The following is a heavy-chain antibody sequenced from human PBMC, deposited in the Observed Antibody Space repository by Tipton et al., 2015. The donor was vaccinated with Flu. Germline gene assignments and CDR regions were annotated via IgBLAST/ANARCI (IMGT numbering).Heavy chain of an antibody. Sequence: GLVKPSETLSFTCLVSGDSIRSDYYWGWIRQPPGKGLEWIGHISRGGSAYYNSSLQSRVTISVDSSRNRFSLRLTSVTSADTAVYYCARRDFSNYVSEPKNWFDPWGPGTLVTVSS. CDR2: ISRGGSA. D-gene: IGHD4-11*01. CDR3: ARRDFSNYVSEPKNWFDP. V-gene: IGHV4-38-2*01. J-gene: IGHJ5*02. CDR1: GDSIRSDYY.